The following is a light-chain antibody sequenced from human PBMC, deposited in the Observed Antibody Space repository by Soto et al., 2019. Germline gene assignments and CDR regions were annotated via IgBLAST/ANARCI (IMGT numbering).Light chain of an antibody. Sequence: QSALTQPPSASGSPGQSVTISCTGTSSDVGGYNYVSWYQQHPGKAPKLMIYEVSKRPSGVPDRFSGSKSGNTASLNVSGLQAEDEADYCCSSYAGSNIVFGGGTKLTVL. CDR3: SSYAGSNIV. CDR1: SSDVGGYNY. CDR2: EVS. J-gene: IGLJ2*01. V-gene: IGLV2-8*01.